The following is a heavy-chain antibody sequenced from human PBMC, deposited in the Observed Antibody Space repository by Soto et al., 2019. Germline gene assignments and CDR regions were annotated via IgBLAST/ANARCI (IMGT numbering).Heavy chain of an antibody. CDR3: ARDGDSSGWYYFDY. J-gene: IGHJ4*02. Sequence: ASVKVSCKASGYTFTSYGISWVRQAPGQGLEWMGWISAYNGNTNYAQKLQGRVTMTTDTPTSTAYMELRSLRSDDTAVYYCARDGDSSGWYYFDYWGQGTLVTVSS. CDR2: ISAYNGNT. D-gene: IGHD6-19*01. V-gene: IGHV1-18*01. CDR1: GYTFTSYG.